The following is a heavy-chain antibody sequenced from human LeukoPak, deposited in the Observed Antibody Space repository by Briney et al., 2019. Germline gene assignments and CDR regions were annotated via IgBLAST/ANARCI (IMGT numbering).Heavy chain of an antibody. Sequence: GASVKVSCKASGYTFTSYYMHWVRQAPGQGLEWMGIINPSGGSTSYAQKFQGRVTMTRDTSTSTVYMELSSLRSEDTAVYYCARDFGYCSGGSCYPADSGAFDIWGQGTMVTVSS. J-gene: IGHJ3*02. CDR3: ARDFGYCSGGSCYPADSGAFDI. V-gene: IGHV1-46*01. CDR2: INPSGGST. D-gene: IGHD2-15*01. CDR1: GYTFTSYY.